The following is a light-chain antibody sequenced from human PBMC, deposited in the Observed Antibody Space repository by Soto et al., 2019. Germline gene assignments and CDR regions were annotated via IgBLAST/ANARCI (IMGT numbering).Light chain of an antibody. V-gene: IGLV1-44*01. CDR2: ISN. CDR1: SSNIGSNT. Sequence: QSVLTQPPSASGTPGQRVTISCSGGSSNIGSNTVSWYQQLPGAAPKLLIYISNERPSGVPDRFSGSKSGTSASLAISGLQSEDEAEYDCAAWDDSLNGPVFGGGTKVTVL. J-gene: IGLJ2*01. CDR3: AAWDDSLNGPV.